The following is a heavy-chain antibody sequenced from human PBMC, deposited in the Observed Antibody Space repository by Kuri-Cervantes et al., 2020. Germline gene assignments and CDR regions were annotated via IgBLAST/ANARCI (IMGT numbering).Heavy chain of an antibody. CDR2: IYPDDSDT. V-gene: IGHV5-51*01. Sequence: GESLKISCQSSGYSFTTYWLAWVRQMPGKGLEWMGIIYPDDSDTRYSPSFEGQVTFSADKSISTAYLQWSSLKASDTAMYYCARRSGGYYYYMDVWGKGTTVTVSS. J-gene: IGHJ6*03. CDR3: ARRSGGYYYYMDV. CDR1: GYSFTTYW.